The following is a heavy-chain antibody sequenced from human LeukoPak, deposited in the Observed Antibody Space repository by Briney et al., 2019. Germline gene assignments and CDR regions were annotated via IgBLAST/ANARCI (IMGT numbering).Heavy chain of an antibody. Sequence: ASVKVSCKASGYTFTSHAMNWVRQAPGQGLEWMGWINTNTGNPTYAQGFTGRFVFSLDTSVSTAYLQISSLKAEDTAVYYCARADYYYYDSSGYPDYWGQGTLVTVSS. CDR1: GYTFTSHA. V-gene: IGHV7-4-1*02. J-gene: IGHJ4*02. CDR3: ARADYYYYDSSGYPDY. CDR2: INTNTGNP. D-gene: IGHD3-22*01.